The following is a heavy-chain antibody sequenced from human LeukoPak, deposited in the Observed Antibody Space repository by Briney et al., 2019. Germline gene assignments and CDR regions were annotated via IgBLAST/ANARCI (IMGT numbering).Heavy chain of an antibody. D-gene: IGHD5-24*01. V-gene: IGHV3-74*01. CDR3: ARTKMATADIDY. J-gene: IGHJ4*02. CDR2: INSDGSST. Sequence: GGSLGLSCAASGFTFSSYWMHWVRQAPGKGLVWVSRINSDGSSTSYADSVKGRFTIPRDNAKNTLYLQMNSLRAEDTAVYYCARTKMATADIDYWGQGTLVTVSS. CDR1: GFTFSSYW.